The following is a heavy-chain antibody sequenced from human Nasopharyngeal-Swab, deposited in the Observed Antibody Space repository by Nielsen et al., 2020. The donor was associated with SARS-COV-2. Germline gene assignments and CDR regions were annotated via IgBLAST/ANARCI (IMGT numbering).Heavy chain of an antibody. V-gene: IGHV1-24*01. Sequence: SVKVSCKVSGYTLTELSMHWVRQAPGKGLEWMGGFDPEDGETIYAQKFQGRVTMTEDTSTDTAYMELSSLRSDDTAVYYCARSWVPSHYYDSPYFDYWGQGTLVTVSS. J-gene: IGHJ4*02. D-gene: IGHD3-22*01. CDR3: ARSWVPSHYYDSPYFDY. CDR2: FDPEDGET. CDR1: GYTLTELS.